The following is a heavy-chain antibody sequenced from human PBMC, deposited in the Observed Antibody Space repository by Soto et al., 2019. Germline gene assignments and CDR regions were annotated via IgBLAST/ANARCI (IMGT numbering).Heavy chain of an antibody. Sequence: GGSLRLSCAASGYTFSSYAMSWVRQAPGKGLEWVSAISGSGGSTYYADSVKGRFTISRDNSKNTLYLQMNSLRAEDTAVYYCAKDPPRGTASPGHWFDPWGQETLVTVS. V-gene: IGHV3-23*01. D-gene: IGHD2-21*02. CDR3: AKDPPRGTASPGHWFDP. J-gene: IGHJ5*02. CDR1: GYTFSSYA. CDR2: ISGSGGST.